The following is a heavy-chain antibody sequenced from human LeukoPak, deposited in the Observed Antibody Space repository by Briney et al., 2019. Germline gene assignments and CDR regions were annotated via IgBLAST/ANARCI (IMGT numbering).Heavy chain of an antibody. D-gene: IGHD2-15*01. CDR1: GFTFDDYG. CDR3: ARSSRDCSGGSCYPTYYYYYMDV. V-gene: IGHV3-48*03. CDR2: ISSSGSTI. Sequence: GGSLRLSCAASGFTFDDYGMSWVRQAPGKGLEWVSYISSSGSTIYYADSVKGRFTISRDNAKNSLYLQMNSLRAEDTAVYYCARSSRDCSGGSCYPTYYYYYMDVWGKGTTVTVSS. J-gene: IGHJ6*03.